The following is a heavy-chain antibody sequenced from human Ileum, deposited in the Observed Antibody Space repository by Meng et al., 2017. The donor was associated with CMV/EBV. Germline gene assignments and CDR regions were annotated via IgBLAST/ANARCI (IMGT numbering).Heavy chain of an antibody. Sequence: VSLVECGGVLGQPGGSLNLSCGACGFSFRDSAMNWFRKASGKGLEWIGHIRSKDNNYATTYAASMKGTFTISRDDSKNTAYLQMNNLKTEDTAVYYCTGNSKGYWGQGTLVTVSS. CDR3: TGNSKGY. D-gene: IGHD2/OR15-2a*01. CDR2: IRSKDNNYAT. V-gene: IGHV3-73*02. J-gene: IGHJ4*02. CDR1: GFSFRDSA.